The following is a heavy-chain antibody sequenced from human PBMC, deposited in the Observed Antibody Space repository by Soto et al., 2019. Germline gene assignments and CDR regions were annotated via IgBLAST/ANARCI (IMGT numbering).Heavy chain of an antibody. V-gene: IGHV4-59*01. CDR2: IYYSGST. CDR1: GGSISSYY. Sequence: SETLSLTCTVSGGSISSYYWSWIRQPPGKGLEWIGYIYYSGSTNYNPSLKSRVTISVDTSKNQFSLKLSSVTAADTAVYYCARDLHIAAAGTYYYYGMDVWGQGTTVTVSS. D-gene: IGHD6-13*01. J-gene: IGHJ6*02. CDR3: ARDLHIAAAGTYYYYGMDV.